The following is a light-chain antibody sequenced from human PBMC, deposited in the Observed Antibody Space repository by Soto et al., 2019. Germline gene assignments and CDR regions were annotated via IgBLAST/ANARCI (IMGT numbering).Light chain of an antibody. V-gene: IGKV3-15*01. CDR2: DTS. J-gene: IGKJ4*01. Sequence: VMTQSPATLSVSPGEGATLSCRASQGICDTLAWYQHKPGQPPRLLIYDTSARAAGVPARFSGSRSATVLHLSINSLQSQNIAVYYCQRYNNWPIAFGGATTV. CDR3: QRYNNWPIA. CDR1: QGICDT.